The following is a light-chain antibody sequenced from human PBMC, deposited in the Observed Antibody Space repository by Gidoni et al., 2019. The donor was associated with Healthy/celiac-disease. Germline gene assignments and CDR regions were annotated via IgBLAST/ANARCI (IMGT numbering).Light chain of an antibody. CDR1: HDISNY. J-gene: IGKJ4*01. CDR3: QQYDYLPLT. CDR2: DAS. V-gene: IGKV1-33*01. Sequence: DLQMPHSPSSLSASVGDRVTITCQTRHDISNYLNWYQQKPGKATKLLIYDASKLETGVPSMFSGSGSGKDFTFTISRLQPEDIATYYCQQYDYLPLTFGGGTKVEIK.